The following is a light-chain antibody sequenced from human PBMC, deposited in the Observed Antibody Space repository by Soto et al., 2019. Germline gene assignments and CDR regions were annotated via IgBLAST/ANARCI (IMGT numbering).Light chain of an antibody. Sequence: EIVLTQSPATLSLSPGERATLSCRASQSVSSLLAWYRQKPGQAPRLLIYDASNRATGIPARFSGSETATDFTLTISSLEPEDFAVYYCQQRRNWPLTFGGGTKVEIK. CDR1: QSVSSL. CDR2: DAS. V-gene: IGKV3-11*01. CDR3: QQRRNWPLT. J-gene: IGKJ4*01.